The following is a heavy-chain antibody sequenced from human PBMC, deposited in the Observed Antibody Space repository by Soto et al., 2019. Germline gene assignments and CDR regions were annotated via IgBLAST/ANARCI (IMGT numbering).Heavy chain of an antibody. J-gene: IGHJ5*02. CDR3: ARRSDFWSGRNWFDP. CDR1: GYSFTSYW. D-gene: IGHD3-3*01. V-gene: IGHV5-10-1*01. CDR2: IDPSDSYT. Sequence: PGESLKISCKGSGYSFTSYWISWVRQMPGKGLEWMGRIDPSDSYTNYSPSFQGHVTISADKSISTAYLQWSSLKASDTAMYYCARRSDFWSGRNWFDPWGQGTLVTVSS.